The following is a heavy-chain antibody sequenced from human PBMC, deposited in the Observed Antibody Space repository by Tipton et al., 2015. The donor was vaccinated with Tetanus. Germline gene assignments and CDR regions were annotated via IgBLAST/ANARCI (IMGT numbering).Heavy chain of an antibody. D-gene: IGHD4-23*01. CDR3: GKQNGGRWVVDH. Sequence: SLRLSCAASGFTFSSYWMSWVRQAPGKGLEWVASIKQDGRERYYVDSVKGRFTISRDNAKNSLFLQMTSLRAEDTAMYYCGKQNGGRWVVDHWGQGTLVTVSS. J-gene: IGHJ4*02. CDR2: IKQDGRER. CDR1: GFTFSSYW. V-gene: IGHV3-7*03.